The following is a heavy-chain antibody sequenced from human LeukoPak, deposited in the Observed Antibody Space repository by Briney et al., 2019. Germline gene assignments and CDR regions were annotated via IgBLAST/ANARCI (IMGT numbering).Heavy chain of an antibody. J-gene: IGHJ4*02. D-gene: IGHD3-3*01. Sequence: SQTLSLTCTVSGGSITYGGYCWSWIRQRPGKGLEWIGYIYYSGTTHYNPSLKSRLTMSVDTSKNQFSLKLSSVTAADTAVYYCARSYDFWSGYFDYWGQGTLVTVSS. V-gene: IGHV4-31*03. CDR2: IYYSGTT. CDR1: GGSITYGGYC. CDR3: ARSYDFWSGYFDY.